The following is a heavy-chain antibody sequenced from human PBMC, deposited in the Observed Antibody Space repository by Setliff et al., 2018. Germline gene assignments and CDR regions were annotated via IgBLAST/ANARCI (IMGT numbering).Heavy chain of an antibody. Sequence: SETLSLTCAVYGGSFSGYYWSWIRQPPGKGLEWIGEINHSGSTNYNPSLKSRVTISVDTSKNQFSLKLSSVTAADTAVYYCARLTSSYDFWSGYYSHLNYPDAFDIWGQGTMVTVSS. CDR1: GGSFSGYY. V-gene: IGHV4-34*01. J-gene: IGHJ3*02. D-gene: IGHD3-3*01. CDR3: ARLTSSYDFWSGYYSHLNYPDAFDI. CDR2: INHSGST.